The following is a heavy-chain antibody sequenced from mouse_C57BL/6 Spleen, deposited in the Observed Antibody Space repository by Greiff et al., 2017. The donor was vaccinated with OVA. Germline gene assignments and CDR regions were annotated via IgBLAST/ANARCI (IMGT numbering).Heavy chain of an antibody. D-gene: IGHD2-2*01. CDR1: GYAFSSSW. CDR2: IYPGDGDT. V-gene: IGHV1-82*01. J-gene: IGHJ3*01. Sequence: VNLVESGPELVKPGASVKISCKASGYAFSSSWMNWVKQRPGKGLEWIGRIYPGDGDTNYNGKFKGKATLTADKSSSTAYMQLSSLTSEDSAVYFCARSEGYGYSFAYWGQGTLVTVSA. CDR3: ARSEGYGYSFAY.